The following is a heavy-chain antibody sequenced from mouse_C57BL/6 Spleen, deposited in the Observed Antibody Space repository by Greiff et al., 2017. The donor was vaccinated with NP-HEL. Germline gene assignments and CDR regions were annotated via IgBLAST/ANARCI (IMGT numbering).Heavy chain of an antibody. J-gene: IGHJ3*01. CDR1: GYTFTSYW. Sequence: QVQLKQPGAELVKPGASVKMSCKASGYTFTSYWITWVKQRPGQGLEWIGDIYPGSGSTNYNEKFKSTATLTVDTSSSTAYMQLSSLTSEDSAVCFCARLGYDYCSSPAWLAYWGQGTTVTVSA. D-gene: IGHD1-1*01. V-gene: IGHV1-55*01. CDR2: IYPGSGST. CDR3: ARLGYDYCSSPAWLAY.